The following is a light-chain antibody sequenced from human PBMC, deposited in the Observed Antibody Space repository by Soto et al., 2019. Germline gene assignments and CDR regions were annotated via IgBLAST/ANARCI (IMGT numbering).Light chain of an antibody. CDR2: GAS. V-gene: IGKV3-15*01. CDR1: ESVSSN. Sequence: EIVLTQSPATLSVSPGDRATLSCRASESVSSNVAWYQQKPGQTPRLLIYGASTRTTGVPPRFSGSRSGTEFTLTISSLQSEDFAVYYCQQYFNWPPYTFGQGTKGDIK. J-gene: IGKJ2*01. CDR3: QQYFNWPPYT.